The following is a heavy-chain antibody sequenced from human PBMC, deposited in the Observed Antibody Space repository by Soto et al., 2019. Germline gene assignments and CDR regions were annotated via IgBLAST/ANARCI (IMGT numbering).Heavy chain of an antibody. V-gene: IGHV1-18*01. CDR1: GYTFNLYG. CDR2: ISAYNGNT. D-gene: IGHD6-19*01. Sequence: ASVRVSCKASGYTFNLYGITWLLLAPGQGLEWMGWISAYNGNTNYAQKFQGRLTMTTDTSTSTAYMELRSLRSDDTAVYYCARCVGVAGMCNWFDPWGQGTLVTVSS. CDR3: ARCVGVAGMCNWFDP. J-gene: IGHJ5*02.